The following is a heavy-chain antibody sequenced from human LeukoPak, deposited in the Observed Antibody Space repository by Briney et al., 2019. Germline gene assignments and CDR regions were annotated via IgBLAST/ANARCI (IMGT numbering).Heavy chain of an antibody. CDR2: IYYSGST. CDR3: AGDNIGYDFTVAGWFDP. CDR1: GGSISSSSYY. D-gene: IGHD5-12*01. Sequence: PSETLSLACTVSGGSISSSSYYWGWIRQPPGKGLEWIGSIYYSGSTYYNPSLKSRVTISVDTSKNQFSLKLSSVTAADTAVYYCAGDNIGYDFTVAGWFDPWGQGTLVTVSS. J-gene: IGHJ5*02. V-gene: IGHV4-39*07.